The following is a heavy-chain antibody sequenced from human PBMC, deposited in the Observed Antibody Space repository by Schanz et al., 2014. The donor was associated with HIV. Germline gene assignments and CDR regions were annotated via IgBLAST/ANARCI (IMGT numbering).Heavy chain of an antibody. J-gene: IGHJ6*02. CDR3: TRVVTRWFGEPHYAMDV. Sequence: EVQLLESGGGLVQPGGSLRLSCAASGFTFTRNAVSWVRQAPGKGLEWVARSRVKSDSYATEYAASVTGRFTISRDDSKSIAYLQVNSLKIEDTAVYFCTRVVTRWFGEPHYAMDVWGQGTTVTVSS. V-gene: IGHV3-49*04. CDR2: SRVKSDSYAT. D-gene: IGHD3-10*01. CDR1: GFTFTRNA.